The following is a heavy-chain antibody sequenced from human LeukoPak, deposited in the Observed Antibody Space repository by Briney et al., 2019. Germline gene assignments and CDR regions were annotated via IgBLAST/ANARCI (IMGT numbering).Heavy chain of an antibody. CDR1: GGSISSSSYY. V-gene: IGHV4-39*07. J-gene: IGHJ3*02. CDR3: ARGPFVAFDI. CDR2: IYYSGST. Sequence: WETLSLTCTVSGGSISSSSYYWGWIRQPPGKGLEWIGSIYYSGSTYYNPSLKSRVTISVDTSKNQFSLKLSSVTAADTAVYYCARGPFVAFDIWGQGTMVTVSS. D-gene: IGHD3-3*01.